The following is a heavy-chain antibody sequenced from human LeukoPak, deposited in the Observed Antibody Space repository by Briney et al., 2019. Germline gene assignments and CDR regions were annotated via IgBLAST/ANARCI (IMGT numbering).Heavy chain of an antibody. CDR1: GYSFTSYW. CDR2: IYPGDSDT. V-gene: IGHV5-51*01. CDR3: AIGYSSGWYGFDY. D-gene: IGHD6-19*01. J-gene: IGHJ4*02. Sequence: GGSLRLSCAASGYSFTSYWIGWVRQMPGKGLEWMGIIYPGDSDTRYSPSFQGQVTISADKSISTAYLQWSSLKASDTAMYYCAIGYSSGWYGFDYWGQGTLVAVSS.